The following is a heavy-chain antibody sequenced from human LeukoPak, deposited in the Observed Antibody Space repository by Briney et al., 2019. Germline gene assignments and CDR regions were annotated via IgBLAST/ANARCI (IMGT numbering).Heavy chain of an antibody. D-gene: IGHD6-19*01. J-gene: IGHJ4*02. CDR1: GGSFSGYY. CDR3: ARLRTIAVAGDYFDY. CDR2: INHSGST. V-gene: IGHV4-34*01. Sequence: SETLSLTCAVYGGSFSGYYWSWIRQPPGKGLEWIGEINHSGSTNYNPSLKSRVTISVDTSKNQFSLKLSSVTAADTAVYYCARLRTIAVAGDYFDYWGQGTLVTVSS.